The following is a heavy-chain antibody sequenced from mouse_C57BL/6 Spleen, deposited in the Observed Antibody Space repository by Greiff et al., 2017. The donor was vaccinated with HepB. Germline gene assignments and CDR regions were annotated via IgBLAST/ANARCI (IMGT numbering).Heavy chain of an antibody. Sequence: EVQRVESGGGLVKPGGSLKLSCAASGFTFSSYAMSWVRQTPEKRLEWVATISDGGSYTYYPDNVKGRFTISRDNAKNNLYLQMSHLKSEDTAMYYCAREGFITTADYYAMDYWGQGTSVTVSS. D-gene: IGHD1-1*01. V-gene: IGHV5-4*01. CDR1: GFTFSSYA. J-gene: IGHJ4*01. CDR3: AREGFITTADYYAMDY. CDR2: ISDGGSYT.